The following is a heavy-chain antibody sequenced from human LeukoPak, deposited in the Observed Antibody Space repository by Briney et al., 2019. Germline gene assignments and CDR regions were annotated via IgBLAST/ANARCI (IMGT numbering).Heavy chain of an antibody. D-gene: IGHD3-10*01. CDR2: IYYSGST. CDR3: AGDYTSGSYRFDF. Sequence: SETLSLTCTVSGGSISSYYWSWIRQPPGKGLEWIGYIYYSGSTNYNPSLKSRVTISVDTSKNQFSLKLSSVTAADTAVYYCAGDYTSGSYRFDFWGRGSLVTVSS. CDR1: GGSISSYY. V-gene: IGHV4-59*01. J-gene: IGHJ4*02.